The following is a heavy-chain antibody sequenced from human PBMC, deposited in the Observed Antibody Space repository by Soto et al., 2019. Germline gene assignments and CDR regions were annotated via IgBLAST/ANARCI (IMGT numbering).Heavy chain of an antibody. Sequence: GGSLRLSCAASGFTSSSYGMHWVRQAPGKGLEWVAVIWYDGSNKYYADSVKGRFTISRDNSKNTLYLQMNSLRAEDTAVYYCARDASIAAAGTWFEYFDYWGQGTLVTVSS. CDR1: GFTSSSYG. CDR3: ARDASIAAAGTWFEYFDY. CDR2: IWYDGSNK. V-gene: IGHV3-33*01. D-gene: IGHD6-13*01. J-gene: IGHJ4*02.